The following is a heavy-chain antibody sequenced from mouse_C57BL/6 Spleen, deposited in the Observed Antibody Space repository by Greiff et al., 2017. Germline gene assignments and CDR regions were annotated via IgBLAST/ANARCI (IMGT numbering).Heavy chain of an antibody. CDR3: AINYYGSSYYFDY. Sequence: SGAELAKPGASVKLSCKASGYTFTSYWMHWVKQRPGQGLEWIGYINPSSGYTKYNQKFKDKATLTADKSSSTAYMQLSSLTYEDSAVYYCAINYYGSSYYFDYWGQGTTLTVSS. V-gene: IGHV1-7*01. CDR1: GYTFTSYW. J-gene: IGHJ2*01. CDR2: INPSSGYT. D-gene: IGHD1-1*01.